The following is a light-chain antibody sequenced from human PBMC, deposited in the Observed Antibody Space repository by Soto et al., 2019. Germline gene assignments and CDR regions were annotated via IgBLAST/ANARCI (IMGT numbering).Light chain of an antibody. V-gene: IGKV1-9*01. CDR2: PAS. CDR3: QHLRTYPFS. Sequence: DIQLTQSPSFLSASVGDRVTVSCRASQDIITSLAWFQQKAGKVPQLLVYPASTLQDGVPSRFSGSGSGTYFPLTINNLQAEDFATYYCQHLRTYPFSFGQGTKLDIK. J-gene: IGKJ2*03. CDR1: QDIITS.